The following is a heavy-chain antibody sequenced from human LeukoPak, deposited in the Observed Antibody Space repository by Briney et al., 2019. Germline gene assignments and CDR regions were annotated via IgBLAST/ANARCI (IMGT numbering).Heavy chain of an antibody. J-gene: IGHJ4*02. CDR1: RFTVRSNY. Sequence: GSLRLSCAASRFTVRSNYMSWVRQAPGRGMEWVTGISDGGDTTYDAGSVKGRFTVSRDNSKNILYLQMNSLRAEDTAIYYCAKTQGFFDHWGQGSLVTVSS. V-gene: IGHV3-23*01. CDR2: ISDGGDTT. CDR3: AKTQGFFDH.